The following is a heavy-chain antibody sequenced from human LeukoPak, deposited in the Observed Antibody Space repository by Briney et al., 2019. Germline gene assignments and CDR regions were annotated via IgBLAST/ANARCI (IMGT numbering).Heavy chain of an antibody. D-gene: IGHD6-19*01. J-gene: IGHJ4*02. V-gene: IGHV3-30*04. Sequence: PGGSLRLSCAASGFTFSSYAIHWVRQAPDKGLEWVAVISYDGSNKYYADSVKGRLTISRDNSKNTLYLQMSSLRADDTAVYYCARDSSSVWYVRGWQCDYWGQGTLVTVSS. CDR2: ISYDGSNK. CDR1: GFTFSSYA. CDR3: ARDSSSVWYVRGWQCDY.